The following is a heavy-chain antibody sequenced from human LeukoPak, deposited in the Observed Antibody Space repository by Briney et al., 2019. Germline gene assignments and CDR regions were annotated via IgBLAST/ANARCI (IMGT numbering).Heavy chain of an antibody. V-gene: IGHV3-23*01. CDR3: AKDPNGDYIGAFDI. CDR2: ISGSGGNT. Sequence: GGSLRLSCAASGFTFSSYGMTWVRQAPGKGLEWVSSISGSGGNTQYAASVQGRFTISRDNSKNTLYLQMNSLRAEDTAVYYCAKDPNGDYIGAFDIWGQGTMVTVSS. J-gene: IGHJ3*02. CDR1: GFTFSSYG. D-gene: IGHD4-17*01.